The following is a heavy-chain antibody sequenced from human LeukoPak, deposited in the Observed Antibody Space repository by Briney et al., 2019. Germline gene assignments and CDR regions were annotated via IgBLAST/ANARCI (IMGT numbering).Heavy chain of an antibody. CDR3: ATDGAGFDT. Sequence: GGSLRLSYAASGFTFNDYYMSWIRQAPGKGLEWLSYINIGGTNTHYADSVKGRFTIFRDNAKKSLYLEMNNLRAEDTVVYYCATDGAGFDTWGQGVLVTVSS. V-gene: IGHV3-11*01. CDR2: INIGGTNT. CDR1: GFTFNDYY. J-gene: IGHJ5*02.